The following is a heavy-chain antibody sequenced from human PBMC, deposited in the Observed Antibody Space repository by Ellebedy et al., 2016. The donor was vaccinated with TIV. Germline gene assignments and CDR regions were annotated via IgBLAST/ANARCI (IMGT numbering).Heavy chain of an antibody. V-gene: IGHV3-33*01. Sequence: PGGSLRPSCPAPGFTFSSYGMHWVRQAPGKGLEWVAAIWYDGSNRYYADSVKGRFTISRDNSNNTLYLHMNSLKAEGTAVYYCARDPPRLPPYYFDMWGPGTLVTVSS. D-gene: IGHD6-25*01. CDR3: ARDPPRLPPYYFDM. CDR2: IWYDGSNR. J-gene: IGHJ4*02. CDR1: GFTFSSYG.